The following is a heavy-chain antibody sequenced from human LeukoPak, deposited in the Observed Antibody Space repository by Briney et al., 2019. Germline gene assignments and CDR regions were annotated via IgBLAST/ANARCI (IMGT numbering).Heavy chain of an antibody. Sequence: ASVKVSCKASGYTFTSYYMHWVRQAPGQGLEWMGIINPSGGSTSYAQKFQGRVTMTRDMSTSTVYMKLSSLRSEDTAVYYCARDRSGCSSTSCYRSRLGFDPWGQGTLVTVSS. D-gene: IGHD2-2*02. CDR3: ARDRSGCSSTSCYRSRLGFDP. CDR1: GYTFTSYY. J-gene: IGHJ5*02. V-gene: IGHV1-46*01. CDR2: INPSGGST.